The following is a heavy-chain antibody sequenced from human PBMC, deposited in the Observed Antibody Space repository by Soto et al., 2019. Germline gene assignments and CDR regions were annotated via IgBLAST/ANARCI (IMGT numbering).Heavy chain of an antibody. CDR2: IYHSGST. CDR1: GGSISSSNW. Sequence: SDTLSLTCAVSGGSISSSNWWSWVRQPPGKGLEWIGEIYHSGSTNYNPSLKSRVTISVDTSKNQFSLKLSSVTAADTAVYYCARRFGIAAGDYWGQGTLVTVS. CDR3: ARRFGIAAGDY. D-gene: IGHD6-25*01. J-gene: IGHJ4*02. V-gene: IGHV4-4*02.